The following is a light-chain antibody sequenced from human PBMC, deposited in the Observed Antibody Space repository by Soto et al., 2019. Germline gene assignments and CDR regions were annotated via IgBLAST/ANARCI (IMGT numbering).Light chain of an antibody. CDR2: QDN. CDR1: KLGDKY. J-gene: IGLJ2*01. CDR3: QAWDSSTVV. V-gene: IGLV3-1*01. Sequence: SYELTQPPSVSVSPGQTASITCSGDKLGDKYACWYQQKPGQSPVLVIYQDNKRPSGIPGRFSASNSGNTATLTISGTQAMDEADYYCQAWDSSTVVFGGGTKVTVL.